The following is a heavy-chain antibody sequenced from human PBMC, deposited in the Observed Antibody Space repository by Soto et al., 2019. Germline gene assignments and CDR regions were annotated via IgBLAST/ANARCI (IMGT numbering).Heavy chain of an antibody. J-gene: IGHJ6*02. CDR2: ISISSSYK. V-gene: IGHV3-21*01. Sequence: GGSLRLSCAASGFTFSSYSMNWVRQAPGKGLEWVSSISISSSYKYSADSVKGRFTISRDNAKNSLYLQMNSLRAEDTAVYYCARGEYGMDVWGHGTTVTVYS. CDR3: ARGEYGMDV. CDR1: GFTFSSYS.